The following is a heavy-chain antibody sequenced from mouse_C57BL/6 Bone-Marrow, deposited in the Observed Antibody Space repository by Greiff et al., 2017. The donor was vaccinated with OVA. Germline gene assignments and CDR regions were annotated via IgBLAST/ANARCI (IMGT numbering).Heavy chain of an antibody. CDR2: IDPSDSYT. CDR3: ARESKFYDYDGYYAMDY. D-gene: IGHD2-4*01. V-gene: IGHV1-69*01. Sequence: QVQLQQSGAELVMPGASVKLSCKASGYTFTSYWMHWVKQRPGQGLEWIGEIDPSDSYTNYNQKFKGKSTLTVDKSSSTAYMQLSSLTSEDSAVYYCARESKFYDYDGYYAMDYWGQGTSVTVSS. CDR1: GYTFTSYW. J-gene: IGHJ4*01.